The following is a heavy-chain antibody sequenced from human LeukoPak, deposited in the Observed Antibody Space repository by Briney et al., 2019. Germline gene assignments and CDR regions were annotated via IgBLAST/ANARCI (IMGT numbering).Heavy chain of an antibody. CDR2: MCYSGST. CDR3: AREMRSPRGGFDY. D-gene: IGHD3-10*01. J-gene: IGHJ4*02. CDR1: SGSISSSSYY. V-gene: IGHV4-39*07. Sequence: SETLSLTCTVSSGSISSSSYYWGWIRQPPGMGLEWIGSMCYSGSTYYNPSLKSRVTISVDTSKSQFSLKLSSVTAADTAVYYCAREMRSPRGGFDYWDQGTLVTVSS.